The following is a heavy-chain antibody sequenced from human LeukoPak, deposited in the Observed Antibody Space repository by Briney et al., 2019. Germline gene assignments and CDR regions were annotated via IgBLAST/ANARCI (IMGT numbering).Heavy chain of an antibody. J-gene: IGHJ6*02. V-gene: IGHV3-21*01. CDR3: ARDVLREYDILTGYSSLGMDV. CDR2: ISSSSSYI. CDR1: GFTFSSYS. Sequence: PGGSLRLSCAASGFTFSSYSMTWVRQAPGKGLEWVSSISSSSSYIYYADPVKGRFTISRDNAKNSLYLQMNSLRAEDTAVYYCARDVLREYDILTGYSSLGMDVWGQGTTVTVSS. D-gene: IGHD3-9*01.